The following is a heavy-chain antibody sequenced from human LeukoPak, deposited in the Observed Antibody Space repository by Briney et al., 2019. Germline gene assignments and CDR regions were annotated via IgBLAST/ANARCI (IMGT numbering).Heavy chain of an antibody. Sequence: SETLSLTCTVSGGSISSYYWSWIRQPPGKGLEWIGYIYYSGSTNYNPSLKSRVTISVDTSKSQFSLKLSSVTAADTAVYYCASTDCSGGSCYSDYWGQGTLVTVFS. CDR2: IYYSGST. D-gene: IGHD2-15*01. CDR3: ASTDCSGGSCYSDY. J-gene: IGHJ4*02. CDR1: GGSISSYY. V-gene: IGHV4-59*01.